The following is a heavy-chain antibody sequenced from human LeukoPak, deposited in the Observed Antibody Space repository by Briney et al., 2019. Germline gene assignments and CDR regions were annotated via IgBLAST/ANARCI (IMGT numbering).Heavy chain of an antibody. CDR2: IYYSGST. J-gene: IGHJ4*02. Sequence: SETLSLTCTVSGGSISSYYWSWIRQPPGEGLGWIGYIYYSGSTNYNPSLKSRVTISVDTSKNQFSLKLSSVTAADTAVYYCARARVGATTLAFEYWGQGTLVTVSS. D-gene: IGHD1-26*01. CDR3: ARARVGATTLAFEY. V-gene: IGHV4-59*01. CDR1: GGSISSYY.